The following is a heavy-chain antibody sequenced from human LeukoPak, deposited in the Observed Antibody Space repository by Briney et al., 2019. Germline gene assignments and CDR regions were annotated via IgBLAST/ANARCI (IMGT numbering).Heavy chain of an antibody. Sequence: ASVKVSCKASGYTFTGYYMHWVRQAPGQGLEWMGWINPNSGGTNYAQKFQGRVTMTRDTSISTAYMELRSLRSDDTAVYYCARVEYYYDSSGYFRDWGQGTLVTVSS. CDR2: INPNSGGT. CDR3: ARVEYYYDSSGYFRD. V-gene: IGHV1-2*02. J-gene: IGHJ4*02. D-gene: IGHD3-22*01. CDR1: GYTFTGYY.